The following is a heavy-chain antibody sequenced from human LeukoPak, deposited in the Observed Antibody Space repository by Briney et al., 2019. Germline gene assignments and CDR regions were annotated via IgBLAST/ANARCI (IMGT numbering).Heavy chain of an antibody. Sequence: PGGSLRLSCAASGFTLSSYSMNWVRQAPGQGLEWVSYISSTSRTTYYADSVKGRFTISRDNTKNSLYLQMNNLRVDDTAVYYCAKKGQADDGGKPDWGQGTLVTVSS. CDR1: GFTLSSYS. CDR3: AKKGQADDGGKPD. J-gene: IGHJ4*02. CDR2: ISSTSRTT. V-gene: IGHV3-48*04.